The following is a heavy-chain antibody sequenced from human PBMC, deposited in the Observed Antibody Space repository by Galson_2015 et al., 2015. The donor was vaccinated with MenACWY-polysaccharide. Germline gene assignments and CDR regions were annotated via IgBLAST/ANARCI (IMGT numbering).Heavy chain of an antibody. Sequence: SVKVSCKASGYTFVTYTIHWVRQAPGQGLEFMAWINPETGITIHSPKFQDRIAITRDTSARTAYMELSSLTSGDTAVYYCARGPMGFLDRSPGTYLDYWGQGTLLSGSS. V-gene: IGHV1-3*01. CDR2: INPETGIT. D-gene: IGHD3/OR15-3a*01. CDR1: GYTFVTYT. CDR3: ARGPMGFLDRSPGTYLDY. J-gene: IGHJ4*02.